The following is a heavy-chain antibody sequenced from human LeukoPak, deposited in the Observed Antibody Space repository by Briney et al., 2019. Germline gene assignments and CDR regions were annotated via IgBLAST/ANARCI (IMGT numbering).Heavy chain of an antibody. CDR2: IYYSGST. D-gene: IGHD6-19*01. CDR1: GGSISSGGYY. Sequence: SETLSLTCTVSGGSISSGGYYWSWIRRHPGKGLQWIGYIYYSGSTDYNPSLKSRLSISVDTSRNQFSLKLSSVTAADTAVYYCARGSSSGRDYWGQGTLVTVSS. CDR3: ARGSSSGRDY. J-gene: IGHJ4*02. V-gene: IGHV4-31*03.